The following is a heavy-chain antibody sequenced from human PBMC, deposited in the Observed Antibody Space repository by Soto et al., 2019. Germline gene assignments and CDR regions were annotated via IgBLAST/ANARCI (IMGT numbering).Heavy chain of an antibody. Sequence: GGSLRLSCTASGFIYSSYGMHWVRQAPGKGLEWVTLISYDGSEKYYVDSVKGRFTISRDNAENSLYLQMNSLRAEDTAIYYCASARHIGPWGQGTLVTVSS. J-gene: IGHJ5*02. D-gene: IGHD2-21*01. CDR3: ASARHIGP. CDR1: GFIYSSYG. CDR2: ISYDGSEK. V-gene: IGHV3-30*03.